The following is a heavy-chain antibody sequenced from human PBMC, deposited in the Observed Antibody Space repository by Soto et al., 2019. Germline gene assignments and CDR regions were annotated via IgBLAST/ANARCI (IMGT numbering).Heavy chain of an antibody. CDR1: GYTFTSYD. Sequence: QVQLVQSGAEVKKPGASVKVPCKASGYTFTSYDINWVRQATGQGLEWMGWMNPNSGNTGYAQKFQDRITMTRNTSINTAYMELSSLRSEDTAVYYCARSVYSSLSKIDYWGQGTLVTVSS. CDR2: MNPNSGNT. J-gene: IGHJ4*02. CDR3: ARSVYSSLSKIDY. V-gene: IGHV1-8*01. D-gene: IGHD6-6*01.